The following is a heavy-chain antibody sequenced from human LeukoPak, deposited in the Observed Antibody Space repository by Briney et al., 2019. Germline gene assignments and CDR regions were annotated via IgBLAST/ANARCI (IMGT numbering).Heavy chain of an antibody. Sequence: PSETLSLTCTVSGGSISSSSYYWGWIRQPPGKGLEWIGSIYYSGSTYYNPSLKSRVTISVDTSKNQFSLKLSSVTAADTAVYYCAKARSGSGSYGKYYFDYWGQGTLVTVSS. D-gene: IGHD3-10*01. V-gene: IGHV4-39*07. CDR3: AKARSGSGSYGKYYFDY. CDR1: GGSISSSSYY. CDR2: IYYSGST. J-gene: IGHJ4*02.